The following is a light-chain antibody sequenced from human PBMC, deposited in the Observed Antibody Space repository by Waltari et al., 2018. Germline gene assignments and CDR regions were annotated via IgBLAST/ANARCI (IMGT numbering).Light chain of an antibody. CDR1: GSNIGAGYD. Sequence: QFVLTQPPSVSAPPGQRVTISCTGSGSNIGAGYDVHWYQQLPRAAPKLLLCGPTSRPLGVPARFFGSTSGTSASLAITGLQAEDEADYYCQSYDTSLSVVFGGGTKLTVL. CDR2: GPT. CDR3: QSYDTSLSVV. V-gene: IGLV1-40*01. J-gene: IGLJ3*02.